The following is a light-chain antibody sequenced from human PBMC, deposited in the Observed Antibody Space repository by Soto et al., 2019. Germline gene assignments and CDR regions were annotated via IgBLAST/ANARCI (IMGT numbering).Light chain of an antibody. CDR2: DVS. CDR1: SSDVGGYNY. J-gene: IGLJ2*01. Sequence: QSALTQPASVSGSPGQSITISCTGTSSDVGGYNYVSWYQQHPGKAPKLMIYDVSDRPSGVSSRFSGSKSGNTASLTISGLQEEDEADYYCSSYTSRSTLVFGGGTKVTVL. CDR3: SSYTSRSTLV. V-gene: IGLV2-14*01.